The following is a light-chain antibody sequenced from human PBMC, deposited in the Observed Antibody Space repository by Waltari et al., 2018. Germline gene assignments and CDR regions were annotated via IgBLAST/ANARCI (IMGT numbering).Light chain of an antibody. CDR2: QDN. CDR3: QAWDSGSYVV. CDR1: HLESKF. J-gene: IGLJ2*01. Sequence: SYDLTQPPALSVSPGDTATITCSGEHLESKFVYWYQQKAGQSPVLVVFQDNKRPSGIPERFSGSNSGSTATLIISGSQAMDEADYYCQAWDSGSYVVFGGGTKLTVL. V-gene: IGLV3-1*01.